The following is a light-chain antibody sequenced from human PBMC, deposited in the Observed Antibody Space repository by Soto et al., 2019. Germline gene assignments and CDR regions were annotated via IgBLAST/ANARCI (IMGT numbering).Light chain of an antibody. CDR1: QSVIRY. CDR3: KDCLNLPWT. CDR2: DAS. J-gene: IGKJ1*01. Sequence: SAVTLSLTQGKRSTLSCKASQSVIRYLAWYQQRPGQAPRLLIYDASYRATGIPARFSGSGSGTDFTLTISSLQPEDCAVYCCKDCLNLPWTFGQGTMVDI. V-gene: IGKV3-11*01.